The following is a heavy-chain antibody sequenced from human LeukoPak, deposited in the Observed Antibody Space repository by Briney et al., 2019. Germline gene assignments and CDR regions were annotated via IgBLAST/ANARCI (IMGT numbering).Heavy chain of an antibody. Sequence: GGSLRLSCAASGFTFSSYSMNWVRQAPGKGLEWVSSISSSSSYIYYADSVKGRFTISRDNAKNSLYPQMNSLRAEDTAVYYRARGASAYCGGDCYSPGYDAFDIWGQGTMVTVSS. CDR3: ARGASAYCGGDCYSPGYDAFDI. CDR2: ISSSSSYI. CDR1: GFTFSSYS. J-gene: IGHJ3*02. D-gene: IGHD2-21*02. V-gene: IGHV3-21*01.